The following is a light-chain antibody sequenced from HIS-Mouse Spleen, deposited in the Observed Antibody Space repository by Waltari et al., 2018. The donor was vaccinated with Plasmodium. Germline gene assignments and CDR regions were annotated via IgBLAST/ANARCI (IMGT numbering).Light chain of an antibody. J-gene: IGLJ2*01. CDR1: SSDDGGYNY. CDR3: SSYAGSNNVV. V-gene: IGLV2-8*01. CDR2: DVS. Sequence: QSALTQPPSASGSPGQSVTISCTGTSSDDGGYNYGSWYQQHPGKAPKLMIYDVSKRPSGVPDRFSGSKSGNTASLTVSGLQAEDEADYYCSSYAGSNNVVFGGGTKLTVL.